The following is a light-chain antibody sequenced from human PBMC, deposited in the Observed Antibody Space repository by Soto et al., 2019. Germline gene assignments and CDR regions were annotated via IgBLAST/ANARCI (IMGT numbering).Light chain of an antibody. CDR1: QNIRNL. J-gene: IGKJ5*01. Sequence: DIQMTQSPSTLSAAVGGSFTITCRASQNIRNLLAWDQQKPRKAPNPLIYDASTLKTGVPSRLSGSGSGSEFNFTITGLQPDDFATYFCQQYNNYVTFGQGTRLEIK. CDR2: DAS. V-gene: IGKV1-5*01. CDR3: QQYNNYVT.